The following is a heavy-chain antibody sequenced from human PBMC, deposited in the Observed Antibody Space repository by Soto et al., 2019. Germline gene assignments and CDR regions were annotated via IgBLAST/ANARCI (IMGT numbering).Heavy chain of an antibody. CDR3: ASATIFGVVPDLDAFDI. J-gene: IGHJ3*02. V-gene: IGHV4-31*03. CDR1: GGSISSGGYY. D-gene: IGHD3-3*01. Sequence: PSETLSLTCTVSGGSISSGGYYWSWIRQHPGKGLEWIGYIYYSGSTYYNPSLKSRVTISVDTSKNQFSLRLSSVTAADTAVYYCASATIFGVVPDLDAFDIWGQGTMVTVSS. CDR2: IYYSGST.